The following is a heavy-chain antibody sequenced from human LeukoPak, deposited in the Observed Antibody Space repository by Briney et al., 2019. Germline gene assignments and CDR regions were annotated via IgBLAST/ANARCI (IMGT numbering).Heavy chain of an antibody. CDR2: VNWNSGSI. Sequence: SLRLSCSGSGFTFDDYAMHWVRQAPGEGLGWGSGVNWNSGSIDYADSVKGRFTMSRDNAKNSLYLQMNSLRVEDTAMYYCAKDGSTSGLQRHFHSWGQGTLVTVSS. J-gene: IGHJ4*02. D-gene: IGHD3-10*01. CDR3: AKDGSTSGLQRHFHS. CDR1: GFTFDDYA. V-gene: IGHV3-9*01.